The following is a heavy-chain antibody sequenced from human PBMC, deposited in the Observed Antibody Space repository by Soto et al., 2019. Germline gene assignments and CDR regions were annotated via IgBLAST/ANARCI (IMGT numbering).Heavy chain of an antibody. J-gene: IGHJ4*02. D-gene: IGHD6-13*01. V-gene: IGHV4-39*01. Sequence: QLRLQESGPGLVKSSETLSLTCTISGGSVRSSCYYWGWIRQPPGKGLEWIASIYYSGRTHNNPALKSRVTMSIDTYTNQFSLKMNSVTAADTAVYYCARHEGGAAADRPLDYRGQGTLVNVSS. CDR3: ARHEGGAAADRPLDY. CDR1: GGSVRSSCYY. CDR2: IYYSGRT.